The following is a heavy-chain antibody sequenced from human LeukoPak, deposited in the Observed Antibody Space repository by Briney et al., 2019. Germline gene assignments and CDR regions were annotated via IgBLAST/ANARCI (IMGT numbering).Heavy chain of an antibody. CDR1: GFTFSSYS. V-gene: IGHV3-48*02. J-gene: IGHJ6*02. CDR2: ISSTSSTI. CDR3: ARANGMDA. Sequence: GGSLRLSCAASGFTFSSYSMNWVRQAPGKGLEWVSYISSTSSTIYYADSVKGRSTISRDNAKNSLYLQMSSLRDDDTALYYCARANGMDAWGQGTTVTVSS.